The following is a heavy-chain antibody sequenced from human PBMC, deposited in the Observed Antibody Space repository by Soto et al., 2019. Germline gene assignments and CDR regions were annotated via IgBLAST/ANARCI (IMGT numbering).Heavy chain of an antibody. CDR1: GFTFSSYA. J-gene: IGHJ1*01. Sequence: GGSLRLSCAASGFTFSSYAMSWVRQAPGKGLEWVSAISGSGGSTYYADSVKGRFTISRDNSKNTLYLQMNSLRAEDTAVYYCAKDRALYGSGSYYREYFQHWGQGTLVTVSS. V-gene: IGHV3-23*01. D-gene: IGHD3-10*01. CDR3: AKDRALYGSGSYYREYFQH. CDR2: ISGSGGST.